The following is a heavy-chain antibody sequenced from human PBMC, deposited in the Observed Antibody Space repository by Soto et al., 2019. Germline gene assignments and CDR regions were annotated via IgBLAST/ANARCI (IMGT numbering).Heavy chain of an antibody. J-gene: IGHJ4*02. CDR2: VSGGSGVT. Sequence: EVQLLDSGGGLVQPGGSLRLSCAVSGFSFSTYGVTWVRQAPGKGLEWVCGVSGGSGVTHYADSVKGRFTVTGDDSTNTVYLQMHSLRVEDTAVYYFGIWIGYGDFWSAGTLVTIS. CDR3: GIWIGYGDF. V-gene: IGHV3-23*01. D-gene: IGHD3-10*01. CDR1: GFSFSTYG.